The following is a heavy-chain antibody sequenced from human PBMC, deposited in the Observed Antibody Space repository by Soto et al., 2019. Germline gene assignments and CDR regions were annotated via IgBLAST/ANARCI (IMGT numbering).Heavy chain of an antibody. D-gene: IGHD6-6*01. CDR1: GYTFTNYW. CDR3: ARHSLISSPLYALDF. CDR2: IYPSVSVT. V-gene: IGHV5-51*01. Sequence: GESLKISCKASGYTFTNYWIGWVRQLPGAGLEWMGMIYPSVSVTRYSPSFRGHVTISLDKSISTSYLQCSSLKASDTANYFRARHSLISSPLYALDFWGQGTTVTVSS. J-gene: IGHJ6*02.